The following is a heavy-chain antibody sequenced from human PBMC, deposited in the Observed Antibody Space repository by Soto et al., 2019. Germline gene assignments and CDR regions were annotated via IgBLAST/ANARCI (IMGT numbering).Heavy chain of an antibody. D-gene: IGHD5-12*01. CDR2: IWYDGSNK. CDR1: GFTFSSYG. CDR3: ARDGGGSYYFDY. Sequence: GGSLRLSCAASGFTFSSYGMHWVRQAPGKGLEWVAVIWYDGSNKYYADSVKGRFTISRDNSKNTLYLQMNSLRAEDTAVYYCARDGGGSYYFDYWGQGTLVTVSS. J-gene: IGHJ4*02. V-gene: IGHV3-33*01.